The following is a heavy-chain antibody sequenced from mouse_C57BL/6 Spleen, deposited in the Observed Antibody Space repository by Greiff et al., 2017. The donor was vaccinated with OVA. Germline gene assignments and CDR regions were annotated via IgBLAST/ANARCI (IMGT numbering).Heavy chain of an antibody. V-gene: IGHV3-1*01. CDR3: AREVYYGSSSWFAY. D-gene: IGHD1-1*01. J-gene: IGHJ3*01. CDR1: GYSITSGYD. Sequence: EVQGVESGPGMVKPSQSLSLTCTVTGYSITSGYDWHWIRHFPGNKLEWMGYISYSGSTNYNPSLKSRISITHDTSKNHFFLKLNSVTTEDTATYYCAREVYYGSSSWFAYWGQGTLVTVSA. CDR2: ISYSGST.